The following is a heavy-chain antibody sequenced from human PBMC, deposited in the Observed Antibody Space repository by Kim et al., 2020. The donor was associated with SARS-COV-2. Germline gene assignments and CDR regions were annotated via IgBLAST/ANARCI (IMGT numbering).Heavy chain of an antibody. V-gene: IGHV4-39*01. CDR3: ARLDAIAARGIDY. Sequence: HPPQKVRVTLPYETSKNQFSLKLSSVTAADTAVYYCARLDAIAARGIDYWGQGTLVTVSS. J-gene: IGHJ4*02. D-gene: IGHD6-6*01.